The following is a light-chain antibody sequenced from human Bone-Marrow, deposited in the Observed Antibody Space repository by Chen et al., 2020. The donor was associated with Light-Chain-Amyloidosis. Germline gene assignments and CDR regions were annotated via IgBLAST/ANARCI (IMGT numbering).Light chain of an antibody. CDR2: SNN. CDR3: AAWEDSLNGPV. J-gene: IGLJ3*02. Sequence: QSVLTQPPSASGTPGQRVTISCSGSSSNIGSNTVNWYQQLPGTAPKLLLYSNNQRPSGVPDRAAGSTPGTSASLASGGLQSEDEADYYCAAWEDSLNGPVFGGGTELTVL. V-gene: IGLV1-44*01. CDR1: SSNIGSNT.